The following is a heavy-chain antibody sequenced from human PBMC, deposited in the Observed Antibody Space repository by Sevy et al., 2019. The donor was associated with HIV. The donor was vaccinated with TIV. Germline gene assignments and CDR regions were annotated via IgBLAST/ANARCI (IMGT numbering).Heavy chain of an antibody. CDR2: IGTAGDT. J-gene: IGHJ2*01. CDR3: ARDRSGYFDL. Sequence: GGYLRLSCAASGFTFSSYDMHWVRQATGKGLEWVSAIGTAGDTYYPGSVKGRFTISRENAKNSSYLQMNSLRAGDTAVYYCARDRSGYFDLWGRGTLVTVSS. CDR1: GFTFSSYD. V-gene: IGHV3-13*01.